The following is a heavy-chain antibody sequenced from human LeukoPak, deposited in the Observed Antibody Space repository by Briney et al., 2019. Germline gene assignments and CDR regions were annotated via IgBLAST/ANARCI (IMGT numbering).Heavy chain of an antibody. Sequence: SETLSLTCTVSGASITSYYWSWIRQPPGKGLEWIGYIYYSGSTNYNPSLKSRVTISVDTSKNQFSLKLSSVTAADTAVYYCARKSQYYDILTGYYAEGYFDYWGQGTLVTVSS. J-gene: IGHJ4*02. D-gene: IGHD3-9*01. CDR1: GASITSYY. V-gene: IGHV4-59*08. CDR2: IYYSGST. CDR3: ARKSQYYDILTGYYAEGYFDY.